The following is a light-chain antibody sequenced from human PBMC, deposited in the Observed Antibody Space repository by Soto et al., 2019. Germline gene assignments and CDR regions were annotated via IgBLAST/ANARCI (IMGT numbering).Light chain of an antibody. CDR3: QQYYSFPLT. Sequence: IQMTQSPATLSASTGDRVTITCRASQGSSSYLAWYQQKPGKAPKLLIYAASTLQSGVPSRFSGSGSGTDFTLTISCLQSEDFATYYCQQYYSFPLTFGGGTKVDIK. V-gene: IGKV1-8*01. CDR2: AAS. J-gene: IGKJ4*01. CDR1: QGSSSY.